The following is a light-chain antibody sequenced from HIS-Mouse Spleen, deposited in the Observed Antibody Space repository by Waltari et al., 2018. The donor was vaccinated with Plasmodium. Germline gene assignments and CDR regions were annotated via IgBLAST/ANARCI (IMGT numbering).Light chain of an antibody. V-gene: IGKV1-39*01. CDR3: QQRYSTWT. J-gene: IGKJ1*01. Sequence: IQMTQSPSSLSASVGARVTITCRARQGISNYLNWDQQTPGKAPKFLIYAASTLQSGLPSRFSGSGSGTDYTLTISSLQREDFASYYCQQRYSTWTFGQGTKVEIK. CDR1: QGISNY. CDR2: AAS.